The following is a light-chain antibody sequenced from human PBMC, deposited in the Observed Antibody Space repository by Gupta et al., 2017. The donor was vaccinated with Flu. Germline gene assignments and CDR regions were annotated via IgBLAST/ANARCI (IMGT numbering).Light chain of an antibody. J-gene: IGKJ3*01. V-gene: IGKV3-20*01. Sequence: ERATLSCRASQIVSSNYLAWYQQKPGQAPRLLIYGASSRATGIPDRFSGSGSGTDFTLTISRLEPEDFAVYYCQQYHSSPFTFGPGTKVDFK. CDR1: QIVSSNY. CDR2: GAS. CDR3: QQYHSSPFT.